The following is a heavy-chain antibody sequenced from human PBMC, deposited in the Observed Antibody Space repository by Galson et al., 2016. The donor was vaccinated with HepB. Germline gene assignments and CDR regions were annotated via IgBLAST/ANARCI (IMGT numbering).Heavy chain of an antibody. J-gene: IGHJ3*02. Sequence: SLRLSCAASGFTVSRNYMSWVRQAPGKGLEWVSVIYSGGTTYYADAVKGRFTISRDDSKNTVCLQMNSLRAEDTAVYYCARGIAVITHAFDIWGQGTMVTVSS. CDR2: IYSGGTT. D-gene: IGHD3-16*01. CDR1: GFTVSRNY. V-gene: IGHV3-53*01. CDR3: ARGIAVITHAFDI.